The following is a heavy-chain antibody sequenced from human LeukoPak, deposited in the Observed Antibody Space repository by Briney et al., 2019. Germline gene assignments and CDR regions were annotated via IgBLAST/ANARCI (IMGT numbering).Heavy chain of an antibody. Sequence: PSETLSLTCAVSGGSISTNNYYWGWIRRPPGKGLEWIGSIYYTGSTYYNPSLKSRVTVSLDTSKYQFSLKLTSVSAADTAIYYCARVYNPDFYYHMDVWGKGTTVTVSS. V-gene: IGHV4-39*07. CDR1: GGSISTNNYY. D-gene: IGHD1-14*01. J-gene: IGHJ6*03. CDR2: IYYTGST. CDR3: ARVYNPDFYYHMDV.